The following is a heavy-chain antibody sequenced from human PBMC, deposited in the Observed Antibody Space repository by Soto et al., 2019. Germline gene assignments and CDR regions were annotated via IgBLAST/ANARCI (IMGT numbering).Heavy chain of an antibody. V-gene: IGHV4-34*01. Sequence: SETLSLTCAVYGGSFSGYYWSWIRQPPGKGLEWIGEINHSGSTNYNPSLKSRVTISVDTSKNQFSLKLSSVTAADTAVYYCARGQEMATILGAPSSVSSFDYWGQGTLVTVSS. J-gene: IGHJ4*02. CDR2: INHSGST. CDR3: ARGQEMATILGAPSSVSSFDY. CDR1: GGSFSGYY. D-gene: IGHD5-12*01.